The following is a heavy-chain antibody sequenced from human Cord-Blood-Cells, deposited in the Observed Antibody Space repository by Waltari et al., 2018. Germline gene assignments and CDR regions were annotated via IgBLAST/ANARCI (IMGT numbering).Heavy chain of an antibody. Sequence: QVQLVQSGAEVQKPGASLKVSCKASGYTFTSYDIKWVRQATGQGIEWMGWMNPNSGNTGYAQKFQGRVTMTRNTYISTAYMELSSVRSEDTAVYYCARLYYYDSSGYYRYYGMDVWGQGTTVTVSS. CDR3: ARLYYYDSSGYYRYYGMDV. V-gene: IGHV1-8*01. D-gene: IGHD3-22*01. J-gene: IGHJ6*02. CDR2: MNPNSGNT. CDR1: GYTFTSYD.